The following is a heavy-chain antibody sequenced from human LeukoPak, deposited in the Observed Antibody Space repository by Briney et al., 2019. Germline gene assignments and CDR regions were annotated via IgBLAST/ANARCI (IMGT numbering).Heavy chain of an antibody. V-gene: IGHV3-30*03. CDR3: AATPDYFNY. Sequence: QPGRSLRLSCAASGFTFSSYGVHWVRQAPGKGLEWVTVISFDGSNKYYADSVKGRFTISRDNSKNTLYLQMNSLRAEDTAVYYCAATPDYFNYWGQGTLVTVSS. J-gene: IGHJ4*02. D-gene: IGHD5-12*01. CDR2: ISFDGSNK. CDR1: GFTFSSYG.